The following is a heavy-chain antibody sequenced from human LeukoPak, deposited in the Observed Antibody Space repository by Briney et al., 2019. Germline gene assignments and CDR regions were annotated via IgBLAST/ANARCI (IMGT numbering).Heavy chain of an antibody. CDR2: IYSGDSDT. CDR3: ARARGWYSGDCHADY. J-gene: IGHJ4*02. V-gene: IGHV5-51*01. D-gene: IGHD2-21*02. CDR1: GYSFNTYW. Sequence: EESLKISCKGSGYSFNTYWIGWVRHMPGKGLEWMEIIYSGDSDTRCSPSFQGQVTISAEKTTNTAYLQWSSLKAADSAMYYCARARGWYSGDCHADYWGQGTLVTVSS.